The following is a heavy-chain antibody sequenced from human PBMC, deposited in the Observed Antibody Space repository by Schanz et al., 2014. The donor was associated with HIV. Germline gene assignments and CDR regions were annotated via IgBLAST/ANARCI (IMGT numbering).Heavy chain of an antibody. V-gene: IGHV3-33*08. CDR3: ALSRPSGYGGSWYFDL. Sequence: QVQLVESGGGVVQPGRSLRLSCAASGFTFRSYGMHWVRQAPGKGLEWVAVIWYDGSNKYYADSVKGRFTISRDNSKNTLYLQMSSLRAEDTAVYYCALSRPSGYGGSWYFDLWGRGTLVAVSS. CDR1: GFTFRSYG. D-gene: IGHD2-15*01. CDR2: IWYDGSNK. J-gene: IGHJ2*01.